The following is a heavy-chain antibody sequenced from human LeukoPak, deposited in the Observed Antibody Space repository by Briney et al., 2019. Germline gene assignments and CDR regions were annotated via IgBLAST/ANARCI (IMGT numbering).Heavy chain of an antibody. J-gene: IGHJ6*03. CDR2: ISSSSSYI. D-gene: IGHD3-22*01. V-gene: IGHV3-21*01. CDR1: GFTFSSYS. CDR3: ARVGEPYYYDSSGYYYYYYYMDV. Sequence: GGSLRLSCAASGFTFSSYSMNWVRQAPGKGLEWVSSISSSSSYIYYADSVKGRFTISRDNAKNSLYLQMNSLRAEDTAVYYCARVGEPYYYDSSGYYYYYYYMDVWGKGTTVTVSS.